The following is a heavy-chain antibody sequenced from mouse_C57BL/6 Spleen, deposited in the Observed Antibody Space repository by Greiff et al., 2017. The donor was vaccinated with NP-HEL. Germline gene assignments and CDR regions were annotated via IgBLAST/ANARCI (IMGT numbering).Heavy chain of an antibody. CDR3: ARSGGYDYGAMDY. J-gene: IGHJ4*01. D-gene: IGHD2-2*01. CDR1: GYTFTSYW. CDR2: IHPNSGST. Sequence: VQLQQPGAELVKPGASVKLSCKASGYTFTSYWMHWVKQRPGQGLEWIGMIHPNSGSTNYNEKFKSKATLTVDKSSSTAYMQLSSLTSEDSAVYYCARSGGYDYGAMDYWGQGTSVTVSS. V-gene: IGHV1-64*01.